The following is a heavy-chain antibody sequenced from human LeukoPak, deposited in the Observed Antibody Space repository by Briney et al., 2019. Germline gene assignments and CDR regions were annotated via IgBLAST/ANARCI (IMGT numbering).Heavy chain of an antibody. V-gene: IGHV3-23*01. J-gene: IGHJ4*02. Sequence: GGSLRLSCAASGFTVSSNYMSWVRQAPGKGLEWVSAISGSGGSTYYADSVKGRFTISRDNSKNTLYLQMNSLRAEDTAVYYCAKDSSHYDILTGLDYWGQGTLVTVSS. CDR2: ISGSGGST. CDR1: GFTVSSNY. CDR3: AKDSSHYDILTGLDY. D-gene: IGHD3-9*01.